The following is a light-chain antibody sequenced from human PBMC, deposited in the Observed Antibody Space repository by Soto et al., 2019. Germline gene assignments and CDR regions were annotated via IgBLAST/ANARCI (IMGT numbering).Light chain of an antibody. CDR3: QQYGSSPPTWT. CDR2: GAS. Sequence: QSASTLSVSTGETATLSCRASQSINFGLAWYRQKPGQAPRLLIYGASTRATGTPARFSGSGSGTDFTLTISSLQSEDFALYYCQQYGSSPPTWTFAQGTKVAIK. J-gene: IGKJ1*01. V-gene: IGKV3D-15*02. CDR1: QSINFG.